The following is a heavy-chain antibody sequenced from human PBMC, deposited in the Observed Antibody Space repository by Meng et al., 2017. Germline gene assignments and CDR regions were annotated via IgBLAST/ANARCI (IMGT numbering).Heavy chain of an antibody. Sequence: QAQLQQQGPGLVKPSQTLSLPCAISGDSVSSNSAAWNWIRQSSSRGLEWLGRTYYRSKWYNDYAVSVKSRITISPDTSKNQFSLQLNSVTPEDTAVYYCARGVVYAISYFDYWGQGTLVTVSS. CDR2: TYYRSKWYN. D-gene: IGHD2-8*02. J-gene: IGHJ4*02. CDR3: ARGVVYAISYFDY. V-gene: IGHV6-1*01. CDR1: GDSVSSNSAA.